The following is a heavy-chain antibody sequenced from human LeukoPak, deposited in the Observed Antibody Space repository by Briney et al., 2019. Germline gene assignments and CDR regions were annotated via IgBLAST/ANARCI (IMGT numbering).Heavy chain of an antibody. CDR1: GFSLSTRAMR. D-gene: IGHD3-22*01. CDR3: ARTYDSSGLFDY. V-gene: IGHV2-70*04. J-gene: IGHJ4*02. Sequence: ESGPTLVNPTQTLTLTCTFSGFSLSTRAMRVSWIRQPPGKALEWLARIEWDDDKFYSTSLKTRLTISKDTSKNQVVLTMTNMDPVDTATYYCARTYDSSGLFDYWGQGTLVTVSS. CDR2: IEWDDDK.